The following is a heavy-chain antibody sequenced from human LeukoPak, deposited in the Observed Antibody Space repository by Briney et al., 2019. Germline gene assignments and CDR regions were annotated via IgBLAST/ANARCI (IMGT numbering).Heavy chain of an antibody. CDR3: AKVEGASKASVY. CDR1: GFTFSSYA. J-gene: IGHJ4*02. D-gene: IGHD1-1*01. CDR2: INGSGGST. Sequence: GGFLRLSCAASGFTFSSYAMSWVRQAPGKGLEWVSAINGSGGSTYYADSVKGRFTISRDNSKNTLYLQMYSLRAEDTAVYYCAKVEGASKASVYWGQGALVTVSS. V-gene: IGHV3-23*01.